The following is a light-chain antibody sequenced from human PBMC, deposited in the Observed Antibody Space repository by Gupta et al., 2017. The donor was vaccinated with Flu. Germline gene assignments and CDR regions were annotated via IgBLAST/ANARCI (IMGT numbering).Light chain of an antibody. CDR2: ATY. Sequence: PSSLSASVGDTVTITCRASQGIRDYVGWYQQKPGRAPKLLISATYNLQSGVPSRFSGSAAGTEFTLTISSLQAEDFATYYCLQQFSYPWTFGQGTKVDIK. V-gene: IGKV1-17*01. J-gene: IGKJ1*01. CDR3: LQQFSYPWT. CDR1: QGIRDY.